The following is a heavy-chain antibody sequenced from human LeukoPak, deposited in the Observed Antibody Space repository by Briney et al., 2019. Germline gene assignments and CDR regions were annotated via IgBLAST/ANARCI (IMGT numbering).Heavy chain of an antibody. Sequence: PGGSLRLSCAASGFTFSSYAMSWVRQAPGKGLEWVSAISGSGGSTYYADSVKGRFTISRDNSKNTLYLQMNSLKTEDTAVYYCTTDPADYGGNYHTSYFFDYWGQGTLVTVSS. CDR3: TTDPADYGGNYHTSYFFDY. CDR2: ISGSGGST. CDR1: GFTFSSYA. D-gene: IGHD4-23*01. J-gene: IGHJ4*02. V-gene: IGHV3-23*01.